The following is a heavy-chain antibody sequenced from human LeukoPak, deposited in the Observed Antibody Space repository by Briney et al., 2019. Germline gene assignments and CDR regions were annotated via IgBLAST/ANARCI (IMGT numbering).Heavy chain of an antibody. Sequence: GGSLRLSCAASGCIFSSYEMNWVRQAPGKGLEWVSYISSGGRTIYYADSVKGRFTISRDNAKNSLYLQMNSLRAEDAAVYYCAKAPVTTCRGAYCYPFDYWGQGTLVTVSS. CDR1: GCIFSSYE. J-gene: IGHJ4*02. V-gene: IGHV3-48*03. CDR2: ISSGGRTI. D-gene: IGHD2-21*01. CDR3: AKAPVTTCRGAYCYPFDY.